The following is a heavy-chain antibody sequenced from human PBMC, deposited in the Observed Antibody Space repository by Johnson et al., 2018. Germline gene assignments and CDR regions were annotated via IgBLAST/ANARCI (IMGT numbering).Heavy chain of an antibody. CDR2: SSRNGGRT. D-gene: IGHD2-15*01. V-gene: IGHV3-64*02. Sequence: VQRVQSGEGLVQPGGSLRLSCAASGFTFSNYAMHWARQAPGKGLEYVSASSRNGGRTSYAVSVKGRFSISRDNSKYTLYLQLGSLRAEDMAVYYRARGGYGSGGSCYSFVAFDIWGQGTMVTVSS. CDR1: GFTFSNYA. CDR3: ARGGYGSGGSCYSFVAFDI. J-gene: IGHJ3*02.